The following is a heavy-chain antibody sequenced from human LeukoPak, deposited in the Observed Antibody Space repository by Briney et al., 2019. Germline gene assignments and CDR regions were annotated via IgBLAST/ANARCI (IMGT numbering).Heavy chain of an antibody. CDR2: ISSNGGST. CDR3: ARVPHDIVVVVAATPDY. CDR1: GFTFSSYA. D-gene: IGHD2-15*01. V-gene: IGHV3-64D*06. Sequence: PGGSLRLSCSASGFTFSSYAMHWIRQAPGKGLEYVSAISSNGGSTYYADSVKGRFTISRDNSKNTLYLQMSSLRAEDTAVYYCARVPHDIVVVVAATPDYWGQGTRVTVSS. J-gene: IGHJ4*02.